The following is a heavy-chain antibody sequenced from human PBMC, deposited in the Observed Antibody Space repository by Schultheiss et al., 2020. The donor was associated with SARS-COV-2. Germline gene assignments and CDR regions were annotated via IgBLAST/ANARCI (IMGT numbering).Heavy chain of an antibody. CDR1: GYTFTSYD. V-gene: IGHV1-18*01. CDR2: ISGYNGNT. Sequence: ASVKVSCKASGYTFTSYDINWVRQATGQGLEWMGWISGYNGNTNYAQKLQGRVTMTTDTSTSTAYMELRSLRSDDTAVYYCARDRDIVVVPAAILEAGYFDYWGQGTLVTVSS. D-gene: IGHD2-2*02. CDR3: ARDRDIVVVPAAILEAGYFDY. J-gene: IGHJ4*02.